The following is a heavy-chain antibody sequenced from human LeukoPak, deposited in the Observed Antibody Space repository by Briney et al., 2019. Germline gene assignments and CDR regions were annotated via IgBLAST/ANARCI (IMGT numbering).Heavy chain of an antibody. J-gene: IGHJ3*02. CDR3: AKDPLDSIAVAGTAAFDI. CDR1: GFTFSSYA. V-gene: IGHV3-23*01. Sequence: TGGSLRLSCAASGFTFSSYAMSWVRQAPGKGLEWVSAISGSGGSTYYADSVKGRFTISRDNSKNTLYLQMNSLRAEDTAVYYCAKDPLDSIAVAGTAAFDIWGQGTMVTVSS. CDR2: ISGSGGST. D-gene: IGHD6-19*01.